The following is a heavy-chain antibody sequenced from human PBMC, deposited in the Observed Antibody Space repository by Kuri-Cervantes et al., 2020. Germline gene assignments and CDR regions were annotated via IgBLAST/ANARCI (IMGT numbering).Heavy chain of an antibody. CDR3: ARDSWRGSGLAY. V-gene: IGHV4-59*01. CDR1: GFTFSSYW. J-gene: IGHJ4*02. D-gene: IGHD3-10*01. Sequence: GSLRLSCAASGFTFSSYWMSWVRQAPGKGLEWIGCIHYTGSTSYNPSLNSRVTISLDTSKNQFSLRLNSVTTADTAVYYCARDSWRGSGLAYWGQGTLVTVSS. CDR2: IHYTGST.